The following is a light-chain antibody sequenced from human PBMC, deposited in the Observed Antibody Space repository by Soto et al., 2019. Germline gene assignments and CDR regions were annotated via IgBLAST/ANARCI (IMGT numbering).Light chain of an antibody. CDR2: DVY. CDR3: TSYTASSPFYV. J-gene: IGLJ1*01. Sequence: QSALTQPASVPGSPGQSIAISCIGVRTDGDGHDYVSWYQQHPGQAPQLIIYDVYNRPSGVSDRFSGSKSGNTASLIISGLQAEDEADYFCTSYTASSPFYVFGAGTKLTVL. V-gene: IGLV2-14*03. CDR1: RTDGDGHDY.